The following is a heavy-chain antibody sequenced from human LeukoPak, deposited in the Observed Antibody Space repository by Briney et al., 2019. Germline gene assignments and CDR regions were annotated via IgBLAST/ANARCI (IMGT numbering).Heavy chain of an antibody. CDR3: ARGSGYNYGFPDY. CDR2: IYSGDIT. J-gene: IGHJ4*02. V-gene: IGHV3-53*01. D-gene: IGHD5-18*01. Sequence: GGSLRLSCVASGLTVNNNYMSWVRQAPGKGLEWVSVIYSGDITYYADSVKGRFTISRDNSKNTLYLQMNSLRAEDTAVYYCARGSGYNYGFPDYWGQGTLVTVSS. CDR1: GLTVNNNY.